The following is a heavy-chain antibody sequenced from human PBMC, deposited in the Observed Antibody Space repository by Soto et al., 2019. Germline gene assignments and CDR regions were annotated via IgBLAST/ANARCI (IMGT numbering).Heavy chain of an antibody. D-gene: IGHD6-19*01. CDR1: GYTFTDYY. J-gene: IGHJ1*01. Sequence: QVQLVQSGAEVKKPGASVKVSCKASGYTFTDYYMHWVRQAPGQGPEWMGWINPHSGGTGFAQKLQGRVTMTRDTSISTAYMEVSRLRSDDAAVYYCARGDSSGPRYFQHWGQGTLVTVSS. V-gene: IGHV1-2*02. CDR3: ARGDSSGPRYFQH. CDR2: INPHSGGT.